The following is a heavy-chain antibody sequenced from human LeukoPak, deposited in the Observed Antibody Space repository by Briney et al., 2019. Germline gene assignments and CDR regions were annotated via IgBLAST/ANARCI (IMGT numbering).Heavy chain of an antibody. Sequence: PSETLSLTCTVSGGSISSYYWSWIRQPPGKGLEWIGRIYTSGSTNYNPSLKSRVTISVDTSKNQFSLKLSSVTAADTAVYYCARDSCSSTSCYYSSYWYFDLWGRGTLVTVSS. CDR3: ARDSCSSTSCYYSSYWYFDL. J-gene: IGHJ2*01. D-gene: IGHD2-2*01. CDR2: IYTSGST. CDR1: GGSISSYY. V-gene: IGHV4-4*08.